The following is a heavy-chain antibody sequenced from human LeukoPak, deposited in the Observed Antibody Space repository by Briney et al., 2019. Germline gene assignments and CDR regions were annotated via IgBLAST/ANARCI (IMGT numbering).Heavy chain of an antibody. J-gene: IGHJ6*03. CDR1: GYTFTSYG. V-gene: IGHV1-18*01. CDR2: ISAYNGNT. D-gene: IGHD3-10*02. CDR3: ARDLVRGVFYYYYYMDV. Sequence: GASVKVSCKASGYTFTSYGISWVRQAPGQGLEWTGWISAYNGNTNYAQKLQGRVTMTTDTSTSTAYMELRSLRSDDTAVYYCARDLVRGVFYYYYYMDVWGKGTTVTVSS.